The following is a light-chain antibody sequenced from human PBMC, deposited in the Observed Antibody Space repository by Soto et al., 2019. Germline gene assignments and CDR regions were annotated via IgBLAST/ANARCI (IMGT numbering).Light chain of an antibody. CDR3: MQSIQLPRS. Sequence: DIVMTQTPLSLSVTPGQAASISCKSSQSLLDGDGKTHLSWFLQKPGQPPQLLIYEFSMRGSGVPDRFGGSGSGTDFTLTISRLEAEDAGVYYCMQSIQLPRSFGQGTKVDVK. J-gene: IGKJ1*01. V-gene: IGKV2D-29*01. CDR2: EFS. CDR1: QSLLDGDGKTH.